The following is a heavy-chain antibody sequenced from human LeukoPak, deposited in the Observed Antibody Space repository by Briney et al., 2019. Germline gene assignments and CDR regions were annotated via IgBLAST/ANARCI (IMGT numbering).Heavy chain of an antibody. CDR1: EFTFSNYG. CDR2: IRYDGTNK. CDR3: ATATGQGY. J-gene: IGHJ4*02. V-gene: IGHV3-30*02. Sequence: GGSLRLSCAASEFTFSNYGMHWVRQAPGKGLEWVAFIRYDGTNKYYADSVKGRFTISRDNSKNTLYLKMNSLRAEDTAVYYCATATGQGYWGQGTLVTVSS. D-gene: IGHD4-17*01.